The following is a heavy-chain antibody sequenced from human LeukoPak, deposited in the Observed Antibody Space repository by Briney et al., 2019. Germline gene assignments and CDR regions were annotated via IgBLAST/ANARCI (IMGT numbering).Heavy chain of an antibody. CDR2: ISGGGGDT. CDR1: GFPFSNYA. Sequence: GGSLRLSCAASGFPFSNYAMTWVRQAPGKGLEWVSTISGGGGDTYYADSVKGRFTISRDNSKNTLYLQMNSLRAEDTAIHYCVKVPYSDYGSGRPPFMDVWGQGTTVAVSS. D-gene: IGHD3-10*01. V-gene: IGHV3-23*01. CDR3: VKVPYSDYGSGRPPFMDV. J-gene: IGHJ6*02.